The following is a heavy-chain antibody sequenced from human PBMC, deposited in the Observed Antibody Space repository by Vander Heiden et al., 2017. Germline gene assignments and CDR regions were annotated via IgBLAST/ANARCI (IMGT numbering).Heavy chain of an antibody. CDR2: IKQDGSEK. V-gene: IGHV3-7*03. CDR3: ARTKPYYCSSTTCYWDYFDF. D-gene: IGHD2-2*01. J-gene: IGHJ4*02. Sequence: EVQLVESGGGLVQPGGSLRLSCAASGFTFSNYWMSWVRQTPGKGLEWLANIKQDGSEKYYVDSVKRRFTISRDNAKNSLSLQMNSLRAEDTAVYYCARTKPYYCSSTTCYWDYFDFWGQGTLVTVSS. CDR1: GFTFSNYW.